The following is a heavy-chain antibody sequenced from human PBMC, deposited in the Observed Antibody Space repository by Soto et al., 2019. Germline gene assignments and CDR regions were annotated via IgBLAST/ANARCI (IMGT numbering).Heavy chain of an antibody. CDR3: AGGPSGSYTHIPYYYGMDV. CDR1: GFTFSDYY. V-gene: IGHV3-11*06. Sequence: QVQLVESGGGLVKPGGSLRLSCAASGFTFSDYYMSWIRQAPGKGLERVSYSSSSSSYTNYADSVKGRFTIARDNAKNSLYLQMNSLRAEDKAVYYCAGGPSGSYTHIPYYYGMDVWGQGTTVTVSS. D-gene: IGHD3-10*01. CDR2: SSSSSSYT. J-gene: IGHJ6*02.